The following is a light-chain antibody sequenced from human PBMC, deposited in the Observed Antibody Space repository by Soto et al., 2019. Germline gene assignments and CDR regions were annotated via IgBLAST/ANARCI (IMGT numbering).Light chain of an antibody. V-gene: IGKV1-5*01. CDR2: DVS. J-gene: IGKJ1*01. CDR1: QTISSW. Sequence: IQLTQSPSSLSASVGDRVTITCRASQTISSWLAWYQQKPGKAPKLLIYDVSTLDSGVPSRFSGSASGTEFTLTISYLESDDFATYYCQQYHRYSTFGQGTKVDI. CDR3: QQYHRYST.